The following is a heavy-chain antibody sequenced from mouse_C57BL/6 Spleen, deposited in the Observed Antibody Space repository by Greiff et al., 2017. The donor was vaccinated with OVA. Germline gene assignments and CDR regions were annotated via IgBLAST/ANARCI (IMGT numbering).Heavy chain of an antibody. CDR3: ARGTTVVATEAMDY. CDR2: INPGRGGT. V-gene: IGHV1-54*01. CDR1: GYAFTNYL. D-gene: IGHD1-1*01. J-gene: IGHJ4*01. Sequence: VQLQQSGAELVRPGTSVKVSCKASGYAFTNYLIEWVKQRPGQGLEWIGVINPGRGGTNYNEKFKGKATLTADKSSSTAYMQLSSLTSEDSAVYFCARGTTVVATEAMDYWGQGTSVTVSS.